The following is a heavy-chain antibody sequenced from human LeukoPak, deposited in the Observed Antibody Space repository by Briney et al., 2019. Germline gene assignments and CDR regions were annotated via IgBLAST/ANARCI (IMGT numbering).Heavy chain of an antibody. J-gene: IGHJ4*02. D-gene: IGHD6-19*01. Sequence: GESLKISCKGSGYSFTTYWIGWVRQVPGKGLEWMGLIYPGDSDTRESPSLQGLVTMSADRSVTTAYLQWSSLKSSDTAMYYCARLVGGVAGMGDYFDSWGQGTLVTVSS. V-gene: IGHV5-51*01. CDR2: IYPGDSDT. CDR3: ARLVGGVAGMGDYFDS. CDR1: GYSFTTYW.